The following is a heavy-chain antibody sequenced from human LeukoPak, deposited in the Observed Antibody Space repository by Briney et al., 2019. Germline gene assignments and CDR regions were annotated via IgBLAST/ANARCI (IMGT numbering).Heavy chain of an antibody. V-gene: IGHV3-48*04. CDR2: ISSSGSTI. CDR1: GFTFSSYG. CDR3: ARFTIRRYSDY. J-gene: IGHJ4*02. D-gene: IGHD3-3*01. Sequence: QPGGSLRLSCAASGFTFSSYGMHWVRQAPGEGLEWVSYISSSGSTIYYADSVKGRFTISRDNAKNSLYLQMNSLRAEDTAVYYCARFTIRRYSDYWGQGTLVTVSS.